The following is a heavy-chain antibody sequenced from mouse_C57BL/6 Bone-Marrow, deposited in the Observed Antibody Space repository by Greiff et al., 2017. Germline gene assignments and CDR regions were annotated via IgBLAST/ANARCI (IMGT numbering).Heavy chain of an antibody. CDR2: INPSCGYT. Sequence: VQLQQSGAELARPGASVKMSCKASGYTFTSYTMHWVKQRPGQGLEWIGYINPSCGYTQYNQKFKDKATLTADKSSSTAYMQLSSLTSEDSAVYYCARSPLLTTRNYWGQGPTLTVSS. CDR3: ARSPLLTTRNY. V-gene: IGHV1-4*01. D-gene: IGHD4-1*01. CDR1: GYTFTSYT. J-gene: IGHJ2*01.